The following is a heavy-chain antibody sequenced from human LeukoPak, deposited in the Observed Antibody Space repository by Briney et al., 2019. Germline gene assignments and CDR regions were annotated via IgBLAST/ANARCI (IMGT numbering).Heavy chain of an antibody. CDR2: IWYDGSNK. CDR1: GFTFSSYG. D-gene: IGHD1-26*01. CDR3: AKDLGEWELLFDY. Sequence: PGGSLRLSCAACGFTFSSYGMHWVRQAPGKGLEWVAVIWYDGSNKYYADSVKGRFTISRDNSKNTLYLQMNSLRAEDTAVYYCAKDLGEWELLFDYWGQGTLVTVSS. V-gene: IGHV3-33*06. J-gene: IGHJ4*02.